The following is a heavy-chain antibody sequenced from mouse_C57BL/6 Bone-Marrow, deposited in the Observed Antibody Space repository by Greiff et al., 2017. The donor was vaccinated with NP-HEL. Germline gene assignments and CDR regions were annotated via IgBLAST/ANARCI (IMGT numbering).Heavy chain of an antibody. J-gene: IGHJ3*01. CDR3: AGDTYYPFAY. CDR1: GFPITSGYY. CDR2: ITHSGET. D-gene: IGHD2-10*01. V-gene: IGHV12-3*01. Sequence: VQLVESGPGLVKPSQSLFLTCSITGFPITSGYYWIWIRQSPGKPLEWMGYITHSGETFYNPSLPSPISITRETSKNQFFLQLNSVTTEDTAMYYCAGDTYYPFAYWGQGTLVTVSA.